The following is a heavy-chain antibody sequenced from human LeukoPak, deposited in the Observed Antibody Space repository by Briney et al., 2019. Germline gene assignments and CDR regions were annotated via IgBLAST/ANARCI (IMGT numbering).Heavy chain of an antibody. V-gene: IGHV3-23*01. CDR3: AKTQIMTAITATNFDF. CDR1: GFTFSSYA. CDR2: ISGSGGST. D-gene: IGHD2-21*02. Sequence: GGSLRLSCAASGFTFSSYAMSWVRQAPGKGLEWVSAISGSGGSTYYADSVKGRFTTSRDNPKNTLYLQMSSLRAEDTAVYYCAKTQIMTAITATNFDFWGQGTLVTVSS. J-gene: IGHJ4*02.